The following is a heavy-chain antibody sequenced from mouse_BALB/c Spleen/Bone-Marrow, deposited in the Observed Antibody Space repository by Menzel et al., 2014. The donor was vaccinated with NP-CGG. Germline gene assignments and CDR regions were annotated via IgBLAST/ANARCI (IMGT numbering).Heavy chain of an antibody. CDR3: ARDDGFAY. D-gene: IGHD2-12*01. CDR2: IYPGDGDT. V-gene: IGHV1-80*01. J-gene: IGHJ3*01. Sequence: VQLVESRAELVRPGSSVKISCKASGYAFSSYWMNWVKQRPGQGLEWIGQIYPGDGDTNYNGKFKGKATLTADKSSSTAYMQLSSLTSEDSAVYFCARDDGFAYWGQGTPVTVSA. CDR1: GYAFSSYW.